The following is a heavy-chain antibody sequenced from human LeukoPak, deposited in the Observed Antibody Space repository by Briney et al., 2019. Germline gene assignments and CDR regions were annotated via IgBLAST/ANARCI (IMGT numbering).Heavy chain of an antibody. V-gene: IGHV4-61*02. CDR3: ARDLSGCSSTSCYKWFVP. J-gene: IGHJ5*02. CDR2: IYTSGST. CDR1: GGSISSGSYY. D-gene: IGHD2-2*02. Sequence: PSETLSLTCTVSGGSISSGSYYWSWIRQPAGKGLEWIGRIYTSGSTNYNPSLKSRVTISVDTSKNQFSLKLSSVTAADTAVYYCARDLSGCSSTSCYKWFVPWGQGTLVTVSS.